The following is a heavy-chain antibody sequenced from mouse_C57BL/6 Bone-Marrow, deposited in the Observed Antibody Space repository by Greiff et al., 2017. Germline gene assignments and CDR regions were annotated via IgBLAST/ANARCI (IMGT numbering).Heavy chain of an antibody. CDR2: IDPSDSYT. CDR3: ARWALYGILLAY. V-gene: IGHV1-69*01. CDR1: GYTFTSYW. Sequence: QVQLQQPGAELVMPGASVKLSCKASGYTFTSYWMHWVKQRPGQGLEWIGEIDPSDSYTNYNQKFKGKSTLTVDKSSSTAYMQLSSLTSEDSAVYYCARWALYGILLAYWGQGTLVTVSA. D-gene: IGHD1-1*01. J-gene: IGHJ3*01.